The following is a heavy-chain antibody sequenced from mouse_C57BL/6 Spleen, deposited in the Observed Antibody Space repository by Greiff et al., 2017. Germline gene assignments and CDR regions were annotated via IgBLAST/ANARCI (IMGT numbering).Heavy chain of an antibody. CDR3: ARYYYDDAYYFDY. D-gene: IGHD2-4*01. J-gene: IGHJ2*01. CDR1: GYTFTDYY. V-gene: IGHV1-76*01. Sequence: VQLVESGAELVRPGASVKLSCKASGYTFTDYYINWVKQRPGQGLEWIARIYPGSGNTYYNEKFKGKATLTAEKSSSTAYMQRSSLTSEDSAVYFCARYYYDDAYYFDYWGQGTTLTVSS. CDR2: IYPGSGNT.